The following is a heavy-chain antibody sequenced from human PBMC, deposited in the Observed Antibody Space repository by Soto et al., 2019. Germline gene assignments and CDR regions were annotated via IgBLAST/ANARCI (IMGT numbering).Heavy chain of an antibody. Sequence: ETLSLTCAVYGGSFSGYYWSWIRQPPGKGLEWVSSISSSSSYIYYADSVKGRFTISRDNAKNSLYLQMNSLRAEDTAVYYCARDGWVGDTEYFDLWGRGTLVT. CDR1: GGSFSGYY. CDR3: ARDGWVGDTEYFDL. V-gene: IGHV3-21*01. D-gene: IGHD1-26*01. J-gene: IGHJ2*01. CDR2: ISSSSSYI.